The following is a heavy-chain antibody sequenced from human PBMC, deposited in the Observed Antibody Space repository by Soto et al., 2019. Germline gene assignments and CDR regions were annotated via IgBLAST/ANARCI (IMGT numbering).Heavy chain of an antibody. D-gene: IGHD3-10*01. CDR3: ARDTVRGSWFTLAC. J-gene: IGHJ4*02. V-gene: IGHV3-30-3*01. CDR1: GFTFSTYA. Sequence: QVQLVESGGGVLQPGSSLSLSCVASGFTFSTYAMDWVRQAPGKGLAWVGVIMPNGGNAPYPDSVKGRFTISRDTAQHTLFLQLDGLRLEDTATYYCARDTVRGSWFTLACWGQGALVSASS. CDR2: IMPNGGNA.